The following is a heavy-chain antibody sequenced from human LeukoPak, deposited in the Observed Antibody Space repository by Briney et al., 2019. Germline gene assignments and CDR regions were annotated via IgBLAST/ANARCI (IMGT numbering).Heavy chain of an antibody. V-gene: IGHV3-30*18. CDR2: ISYDGSNK. CDR3: AKDQGGGGYCTNGVCDSLYYYYYGMDV. CDR1: GFTFSSYG. D-gene: IGHD2-8*01. Sequence: GGSLRLSCAASGFTFSSYGMHWVRHAPGKGLEWVAVISYDGSNKYYADSVKGRFTISRDNSKNTLYLQMNSLRAEDTAVYYCAKDQGGGGYCTNGVCDSLYYYYYGMDVRGQGTTVTVSS. J-gene: IGHJ6*02.